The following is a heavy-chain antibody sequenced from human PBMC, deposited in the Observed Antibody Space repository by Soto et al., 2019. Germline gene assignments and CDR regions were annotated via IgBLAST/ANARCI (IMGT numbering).Heavy chain of an antibody. CDR2: IWYDGSNK. CDR1: GFTFSSYG. CDR3: ARDGGYCSSTSCYQYYFDY. V-gene: IGHV3-33*01. J-gene: IGHJ4*02. Sequence: SLRLSCAASGFTFSSYGMHWVRQAPGKGLEWVAVIWYDGSNKYYADSVKGRFTISRDNSKNTLYLQMNSLRAEDTAVYYCARDGGYCSSTSCYQYYFDYWDQGTLVTVSS. D-gene: IGHD2-2*01.